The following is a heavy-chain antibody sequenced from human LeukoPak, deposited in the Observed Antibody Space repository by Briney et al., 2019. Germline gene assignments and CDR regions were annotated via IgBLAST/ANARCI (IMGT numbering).Heavy chain of an antibody. Sequence: SETLSLTCTVSGGSISSGGYYWSWIRQHPGTGLEWIGHIYYSGSTYYNPSLKSRVTISVDTSKNQFSLKLSSVTAADTAVYYCARGYCSSTSCYLFDYWGQGTLVTVSS. D-gene: IGHD2-2*01. CDR3: ARGYCSSTSCYLFDY. CDR2: IYYSGST. V-gene: IGHV4-31*03. CDR1: GGSISSGGYY. J-gene: IGHJ4*02.